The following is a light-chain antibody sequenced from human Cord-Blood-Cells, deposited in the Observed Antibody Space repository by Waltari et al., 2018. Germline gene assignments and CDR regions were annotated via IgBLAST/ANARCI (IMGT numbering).Light chain of an antibody. J-gene: IGLJ1*01. CDR2: EVS. CDR1: HSAVGGYNY. CDR3: SSYTSSSTLYV. V-gene: IGLV2-14*01. Sequence: QSALTQPASVSGSPGQSITIPCTGTHSAVGGYNYSSWYQQHPGKAPKLMIYEVSNRPSGVSNRFSGSKSGNTASLTISGLQAEDEADYYCSSYTSSSTLYVFGTGTKVTVL.